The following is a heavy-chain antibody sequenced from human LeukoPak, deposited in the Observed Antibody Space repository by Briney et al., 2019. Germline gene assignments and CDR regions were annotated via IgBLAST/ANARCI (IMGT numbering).Heavy chain of an antibody. CDR1: GGSVSGYY. CDR2: VYYSGST. D-gene: IGHD2-15*01. V-gene: IGHV4-59*02. Sequence: SETPSLTCVVSGGSVSGYYWGWIQQPPGRGLEWIGYVYYSGSTNYNPSFKSRITISVDTSRNQFSLQLSSVTAADTAVYYCARIHRYCSGGACYVLDNWGQGTLVAVSS. CDR3: ARIHRYCSGGACYVLDN. J-gene: IGHJ4*02.